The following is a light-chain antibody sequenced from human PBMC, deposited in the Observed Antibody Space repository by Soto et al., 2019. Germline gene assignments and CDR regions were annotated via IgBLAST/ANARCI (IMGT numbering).Light chain of an antibody. CDR3: CSYTDIALDVV. V-gene: IGLV2-14*01. Sequence: QSVLTQPASVSGSPGQSITISCTGTSSDIGDYDYVSWYQHLPGKAPKLLIFDVTRRPSGVSDRFSGSKSGNTASLTISGVRPEDEADYYCCSYTDIALDVVFGGGTKLTVL. J-gene: IGLJ2*01. CDR2: DVT. CDR1: SSDIGDYDY.